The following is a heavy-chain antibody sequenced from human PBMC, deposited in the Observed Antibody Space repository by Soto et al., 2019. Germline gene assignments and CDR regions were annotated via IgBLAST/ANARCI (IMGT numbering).Heavy chain of an antibody. D-gene: IGHD6-19*01. CDR2: ISYDGSNK. CDR1: EFTFSSYA. CDR3: AAPCYGIAVSGTFFDY. J-gene: IGHJ4*02. Sequence: GGSLRLSCAASEFTFSSYAMHWVRQAPGKGLEWVAVISYDGSNKYYADSVKGRFTISRDNSKNTLYLQMNSLRAEDTAVYYCAAPCYGIAVSGTFFDYRGQGTLVTVSS. V-gene: IGHV3-30-3*01.